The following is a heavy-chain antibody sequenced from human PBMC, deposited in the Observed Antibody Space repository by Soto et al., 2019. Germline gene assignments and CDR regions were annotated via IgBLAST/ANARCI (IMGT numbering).Heavy chain of an antibody. Sequence: GGSLRLSCAASGFTFSSYAMSWVRQAPGKGLEWVSAISGSGGSTYYADSVKGRFTISRDNSKNTLYLQMNSLRAEDTAVYYCANRAGYYDSSGYHNWFDPWGQGTLVTVPS. CDR3: ANRAGYYDSSGYHNWFDP. CDR2: ISGSGGST. CDR1: GFTFSSYA. V-gene: IGHV3-23*01. D-gene: IGHD3-22*01. J-gene: IGHJ5*02.